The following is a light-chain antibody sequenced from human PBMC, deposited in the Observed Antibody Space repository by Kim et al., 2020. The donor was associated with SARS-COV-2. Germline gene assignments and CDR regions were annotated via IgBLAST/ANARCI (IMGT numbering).Light chain of an antibody. CDR1: QSVSSN. J-gene: IGKJ2*03. V-gene: IGKV3-15*01. Sequence: VPPGERATFSCRASQSVSSNIAWYQQRPGQAPGLLIYGASTRATGIPARFSGSGSGTEFTRTISSLQSEDFAVYYCQQYNNWTLYSFGQGTKLEI. CDR2: GAS. CDR3: QQYNNWTLYS.